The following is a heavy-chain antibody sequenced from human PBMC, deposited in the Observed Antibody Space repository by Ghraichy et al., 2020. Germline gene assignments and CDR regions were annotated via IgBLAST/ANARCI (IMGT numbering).Heavy chain of an antibody. Sequence: GGSLRLSCAASGFTFSDYYMSWIRQAPGKGLEWVSYISSSGSTIYYADSVKGRFTISRDNAKNSLYLQMNSLRAEDTAVYYCARVNSFLSDYYYYGMDVWGQGTTVTVSS. J-gene: IGHJ6*02. CDR2: ISSSGSTI. V-gene: IGHV3-11*01. CDR1: GFTFSDYY. CDR3: ARVNSFLSDYYYYGMDV. D-gene: IGHD1-1*01.